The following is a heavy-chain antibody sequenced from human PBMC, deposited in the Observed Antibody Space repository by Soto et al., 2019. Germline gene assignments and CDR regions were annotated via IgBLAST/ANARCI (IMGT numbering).Heavy chain of an antibody. D-gene: IGHD6-6*01. CDR2: IIPIFGTA. V-gene: IGHV1-69*13. CDR3: ASTVRNKQLVLWFDP. Sequence: GPSVKVSCKASGGTFSSYAISWVRQAPGQGLEWMGGIIPIFGTANYAQKFQGRVTITADESTSTAYMELSSLRSEDTAVYYCASTVRNKQLVLWFDPWGQGTLVTVSS. CDR1: GGTFSSYA. J-gene: IGHJ5*02.